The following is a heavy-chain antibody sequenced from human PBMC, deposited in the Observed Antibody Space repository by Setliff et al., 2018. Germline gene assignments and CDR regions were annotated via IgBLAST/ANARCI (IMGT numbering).Heavy chain of an antibody. CDR3: ATEKFPGDWGDY. Sequence: TLSLTCTVSGGSISSGSYYWSWIRQPAGKGLEWIGHIYTSGSTNYNPSLKSRVTISVDTSKNQFSLKVSFVTAADTAVYYCATEKFPGDWGDYWGQGTLVTVSS. J-gene: IGHJ4*02. D-gene: IGHD2-21*01. CDR1: GGSISSGSYY. CDR2: IYTSGST. V-gene: IGHV4-61*09.